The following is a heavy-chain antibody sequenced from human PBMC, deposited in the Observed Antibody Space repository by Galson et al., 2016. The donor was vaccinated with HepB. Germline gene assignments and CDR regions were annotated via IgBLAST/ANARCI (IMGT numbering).Heavy chain of an antibody. V-gene: IGHV3-9*01. CDR3: ATDHTYDSSGFLHY. J-gene: IGHJ4*02. D-gene: IGHD3-22*01. Sequence: SLRLSCAASGFIFDDYAFHWVRQAPGQGLEWVSSITWNSYEIGYADSVKGRFTIPRDNAKNSLYLQLNSVRAEDTALYYCATDHTYDSSGFLHYWGQGTLVTVSS. CDR2: ITWNSYEI. CDR1: GFIFDDYA.